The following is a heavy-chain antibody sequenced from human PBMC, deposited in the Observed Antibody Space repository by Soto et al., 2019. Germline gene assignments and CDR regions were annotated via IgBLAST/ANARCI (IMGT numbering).Heavy chain of an antibody. CDR2: ISYDGSNK. CDR3: ASPEGTYYYGSGSFIHY. D-gene: IGHD3-10*01. V-gene: IGHV3-30-3*01. J-gene: IGHJ4*02. Sequence: GGSLRLSCAASGFTFSSYAMHWVRQAPGKGLEWVAVISYDGSNKYYADSVKGRFTISRDNSKNTLYLQMNSLRAEDTAVYYCASPEGTYYYGSGSFIHYWGPGTMVAVYS. CDR1: GFTFSSYA.